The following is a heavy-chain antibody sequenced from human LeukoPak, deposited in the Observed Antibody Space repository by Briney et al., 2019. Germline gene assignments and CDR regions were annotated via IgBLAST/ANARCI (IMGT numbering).Heavy chain of an antibody. CDR1: GYTFTSYG. D-gene: IGHD3-9*01. V-gene: IGHV1-18*04. J-gene: IGHJ5*02. CDR2: ISAYNGNT. CDR3: ARAPYDILTGYLGSRFDP. Sequence: ASVKVSCKASGYTFTSYGTSWVRQAPGQGLEWMGWISAYNGNTNYAQKLQGRVTMTTDTSTSTAYMELRSLRSDDTAVYYCARAPYDILTGYLGSRFDPWGQGTLVTVSS.